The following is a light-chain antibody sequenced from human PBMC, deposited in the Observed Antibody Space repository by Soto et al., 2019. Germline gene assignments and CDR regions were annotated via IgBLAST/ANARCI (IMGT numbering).Light chain of an antibody. CDR3: AAWDDSLNAVV. CDR1: SSNIGSNT. J-gene: IGLJ2*01. CDR2: SNN. V-gene: IGLV1-44*01. Sequence: QSVLTQPPSASGTPGQRVTISCSGSSSNIGSNTVNWYQQLPGTAPKPLIYSNNQRPSGVPDRFSGSKSGTSASLAISGLQSEYEADYYCAAWDDSLNAVVFGGGTKLTVL.